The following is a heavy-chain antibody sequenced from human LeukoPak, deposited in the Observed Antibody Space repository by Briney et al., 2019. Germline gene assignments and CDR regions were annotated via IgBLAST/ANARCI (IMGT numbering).Heavy chain of an antibody. J-gene: IGHJ4*02. Sequence: GGSLRLSCAASGFTFSSYAMSWVRQAPGKGLEWVSAISGSGGSTYYADSVKGRFTISRDNSKNTLYLQMNSLRAEDTAVYYCARDQFGVIIVTSQYYFDYWGQGTLVTVSS. CDR3: ARDQFGVIIVTSQYYFDY. CDR2: ISGSGGST. V-gene: IGHV3-23*01. D-gene: IGHD3-3*01. CDR1: GFTFSSYA.